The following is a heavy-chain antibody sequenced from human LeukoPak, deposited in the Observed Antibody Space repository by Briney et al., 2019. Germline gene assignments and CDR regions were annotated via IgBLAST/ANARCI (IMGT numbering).Heavy chain of an antibody. D-gene: IGHD4-17*01. V-gene: IGHV3-7*03. CDR2: IKKDGSEK. Sequence: PGGSLRLSCAASGFTFSSSWMSWVRQAPGKGLEWVANIKKDGSEKYYVDSVKGRFTISRDNAKNSLYLQMNSLRAEDTAVYYCARGSYGDCVFDIWGQGTVVTVSS. CDR1: GFTFSSSW. CDR3: ARGSYGDCVFDI. J-gene: IGHJ3*02.